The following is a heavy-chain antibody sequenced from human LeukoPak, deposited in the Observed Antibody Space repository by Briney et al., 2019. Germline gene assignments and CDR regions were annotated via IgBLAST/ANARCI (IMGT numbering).Heavy chain of an antibody. CDR1: GGSISSSSYY. CDR2: IYYSGST. CDR3: ARVWFGDNYYYYYYMDV. Sequence: PSETLSLTCTVSGGSISSSSYYWGWIRQPPGKGLEWIGSIYYSGSTYYNPSLKSRVTISVDTSKNQFSLKLSSVTAADTAVYYCARVWFGDNYYYYYYMDVWGKGTTVTISS. J-gene: IGHJ6*03. V-gene: IGHV4-39*07. D-gene: IGHD3-10*01.